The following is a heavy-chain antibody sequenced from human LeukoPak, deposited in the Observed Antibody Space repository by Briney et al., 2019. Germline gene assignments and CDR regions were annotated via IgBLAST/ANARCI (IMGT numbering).Heavy chain of an antibody. CDR3: ARTVGGSVSYFDF. CDR1: GGSISSGGYY. Sequence: SETLSLTCTVSGGSISSGGYYWSRVRQYPGKGLEWIAYIYYSGISDYNPSLKSRVNISVDTSKNHFSLKLRSVTAADTAVYYCARTVGGSVSYFDFWGQGTLVTVSS. V-gene: IGHV4-31*03. D-gene: IGHD5/OR15-5a*01. J-gene: IGHJ4*02. CDR2: IYYSGIS.